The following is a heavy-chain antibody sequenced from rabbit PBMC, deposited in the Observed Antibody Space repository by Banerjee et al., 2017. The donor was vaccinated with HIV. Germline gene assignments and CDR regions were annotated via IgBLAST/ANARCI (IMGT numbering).Heavy chain of an antibody. CDR3: ARDLAGVIGWNFNL. CDR2: IYTGDGST. V-gene: IGHV1S45*01. CDR1: GFDFSSYYM. Sequence: QEQLEETGGGLVQPGGSLTLSCKASGFDFSSYYMSWVRQAPGKGLEWIGIIYTGDGSTYYASWVNGRFTISKTSSTTVTLQMTSLTAADTASYFCARDLAGVIGWNFNLWGPGTLVTVS. J-gene: IGHJ4*01. D-gene: IGHD4-1*01.